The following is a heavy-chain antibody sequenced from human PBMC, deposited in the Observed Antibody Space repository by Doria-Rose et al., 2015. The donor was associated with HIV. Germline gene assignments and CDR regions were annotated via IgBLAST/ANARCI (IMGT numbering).Heavy chain of an antibody. CDR3: ASGSRTIDF. CDR1: VGSISSHY. V-gene: IGHV4-59*11. CDR2: IYYSGST. Sequence: SLTCTVSVGSISSHYWSWIRQPPGKGLEWIAYIYYSGSTNYNPSLKSRVTISVDTSKNRFSRRLSSVTAADTAVYYCASGSRTIDFWGQGTLVTVSS. J-gene: IGHJ4*02. D-gene: IGHD2-2*01.